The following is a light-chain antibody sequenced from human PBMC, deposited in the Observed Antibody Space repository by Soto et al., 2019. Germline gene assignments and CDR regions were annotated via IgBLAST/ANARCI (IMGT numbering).Light chain of an antibody. CDR2: AAS. J-gene: IGKJ1*01. V-gene: IGKV1-39*01. Sequence: DIQMTQSPSSLSASVGDRVTITCRASQSISSYLNWYQQKPGKAPKLLIYAASSLQSGVPSRFSGSGSGTDFTLTISRLQPEDFATYFCQKSYSNPGTFRQGTKVEIK. CDR1: QSISSY. CDR3: QKSYSNPGT.